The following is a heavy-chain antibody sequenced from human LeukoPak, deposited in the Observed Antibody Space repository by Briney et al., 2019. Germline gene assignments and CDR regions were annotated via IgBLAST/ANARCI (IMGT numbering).Heavy chain of an antibody. CDR2: ISGSGGST. Sequence: PGGSLRLSCAGSGFTFRSYWMSWVRQAPGKGLEWVSAISGSGGSTYYADSVKGRFTISRDNAKNSLYLQMNSLRAEDTALYYCATRQDYGGRYFQHWGQGTLVTVSS. CDR1: GFTFRSYW. CDR3: ATRQDYGGRYFQH. D-gene: IGHD4-23*01. J-gene: IGHJ1*01. V-gene: IGHV3-23*01.